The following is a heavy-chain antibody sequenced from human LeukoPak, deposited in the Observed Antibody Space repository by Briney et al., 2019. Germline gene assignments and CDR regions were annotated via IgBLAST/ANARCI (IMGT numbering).Heavy chain of an antibody. D-gene: IGHD1-26*01. CDR2: ISSSSSTI. CDR3: ARDRPAPWELRRGNDAFDI. Sequence: GGSLRLSCAASGFTFSSYSMNWVRQAPGKGLEWLSYISSSSSTIYYADSVKGRFTISRDNAKNSLYLQMNSLRAEDTAVYYCARDRPAPWELRRGNDAFDIWGQGTMVTVSS. CDR1: GFTFSSYS. J-gene: IGHJ3*02. V-gene: IGHV3-48*04.